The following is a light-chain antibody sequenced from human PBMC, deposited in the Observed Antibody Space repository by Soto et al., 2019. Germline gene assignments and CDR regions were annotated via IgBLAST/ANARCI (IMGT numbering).Light chain of an antibody. Sequence: DIQMTQSPSTLSASVGDRVTITCRARQSISSWLAWYQQKPGKAPKLLIYKASSLESGVPSRFSGSGSGTEFTLTISSLQTDDFATYYCQQYNSYPDTFGQGTKLEIK. CDR1: QSISSW. CDR2: KAS. CDR3: QQYNSYPDT. V-gene: IGKV1-5*03. J-gene: IGKJ2*01.